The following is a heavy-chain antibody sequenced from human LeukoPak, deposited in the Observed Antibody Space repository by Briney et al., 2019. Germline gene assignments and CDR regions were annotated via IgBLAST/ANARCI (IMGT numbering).Heavy chain of an antibody. CDR3: AKPATYSSSWYYFDY. CDR2: ISWNSGSI. V-gene: IGHV3-9*01. CDR1: GFTFDDYA. D-gene: IGHD6-13*01. J-gene: IGHJ4*02. Sequence: GGSLRLSCAASGFTFDDYAMHWVRQAPGKGLEWVSGISWNSGSIGYADSVKGRFTISKDNAKNSLYLQMNSLGAEDTALYYCAKPATYSSSWYYFDYWGQGTLVTVSS.